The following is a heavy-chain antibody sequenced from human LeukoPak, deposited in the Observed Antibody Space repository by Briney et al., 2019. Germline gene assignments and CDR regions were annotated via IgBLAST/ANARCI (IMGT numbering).Heavy chain of an antibody. V-gene: IGHV3-7*02. Sequence: GGSLRLSCAGSGFTFSTYWMSWVRQTPGKGLEWVANIKQDGSEIYYVDSVKGRFTISRDNAKNALYLQMNSLRAEDTAVYYCAMYKVTGGTKFDYWGQGTLVTVSS. CDR1: GFTFSTYW. J-gene: IGHJ4*02. CDR2: IKQDGSEI. CDR3: AMYKVTGGTKFDY. D-gene: IGHD1-14*01.